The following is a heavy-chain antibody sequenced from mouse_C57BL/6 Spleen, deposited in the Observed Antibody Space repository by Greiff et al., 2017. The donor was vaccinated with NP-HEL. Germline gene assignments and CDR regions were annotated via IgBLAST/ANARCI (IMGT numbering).Heavy chain of an antibody. CDR3: ARSDAFVGAMDY. CDR2: IYPGDGDT. V-gene: IGHV1-82*01. CDR1: GYAFSSSW. Sequence: QVQLQQSGPELVKPGASVKISCKASGYAFSSSWMNWVKQRPGKGLEWIGRIYPGDGDTNYNGKFKGKATLTADKSSSTAYMQLSSLTSEDSAVYFCARSDAFVGAMDYWGQGTSVTVSS. J-gene: IGHJ4*01.